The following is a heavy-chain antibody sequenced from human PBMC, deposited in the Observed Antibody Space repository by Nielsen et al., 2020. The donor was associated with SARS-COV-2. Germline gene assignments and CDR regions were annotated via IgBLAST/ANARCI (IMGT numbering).Heavy chain of an antibody. CDR1: GFTVSSNY. V-gene: IGHV3-23*01. D-gene: IGHD3-16*01. Sequence: GESLKISCAASGFTVSSNYMNWVRQAPGKGLEWVSGISGGGNSRYYAGSVKGRFTISRDNSKNTLFLQMNSLRAEDTAIYYCAKDTEKYYDYAWGIDVWGQGTTVTVSS. J-gene: IGHJ6*02. CDR2: ISGGGNSR. CDR3: AKDTEKYYDYAWGIDV.